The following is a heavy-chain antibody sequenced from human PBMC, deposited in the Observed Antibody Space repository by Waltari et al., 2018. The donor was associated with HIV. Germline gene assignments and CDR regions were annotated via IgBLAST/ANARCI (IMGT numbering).Heavy chain of an antibody. Sequence: EVQLVASGGALVQPGGSLRLSCAASGFTFSSSWMSWVRQAPGKGLEWVANIKQDGSEKYYVDSGKGRFTISRDNAKNSLYLQMNSLRAEDTAVYYCARAQVITFGGSYDYWGQGTLVTVSS. CDR2: IKQDGSEK. D-gene: IGHD3-16*01. CDR3: ARAQVITFGGSYDY. V-gene: IGHV3-7*03. J-gene: IGHJ4*02. CDR1: GFTFSSSW.